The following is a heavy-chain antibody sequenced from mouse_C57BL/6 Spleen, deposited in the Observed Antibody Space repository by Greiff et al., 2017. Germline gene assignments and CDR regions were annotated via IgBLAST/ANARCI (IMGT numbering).Heavy chain of an antibody. Sequence: QVQLQQPGAELVKPGASVKLSCKASGYTFTSYWMQWVKQRPGQGLEWIGEIDPSDSYTNYNQKFKGKATLTVDTSSSTAYMQLSSLTSEDSAVYYCARRWLPYWYFDVWGTGTTVTVSS. CDR3: ARRWLPYWYFDV. CDR1: GYTFTSYW. CDR2: IDPSDSYT. D-gene: IGHD2-3*01. J-gene: IGHJ1*03. V-gene: IGHV1-50*01.